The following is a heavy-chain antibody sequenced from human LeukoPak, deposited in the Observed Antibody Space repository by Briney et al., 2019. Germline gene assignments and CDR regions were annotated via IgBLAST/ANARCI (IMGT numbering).Heavy chain of an antibody. J-gene: IGHJ4*02. D-gene: IGHD1-1*01. V-gene: IGHV1-18*01. CDR1: GYTFNTYG. CDR3: ARRQGTTLSFDY. Sequence: ASVKVSCTASGYTFNTYGFSWVRQAPGQGLEWMGWINAYNGNTNYAQKLQGRVTMTTETSTSTAYMLLRSLRSDDTAVYYCARRQGTTLSFDYWGQGTLVTVSS. CDR2: INAYNGNT.